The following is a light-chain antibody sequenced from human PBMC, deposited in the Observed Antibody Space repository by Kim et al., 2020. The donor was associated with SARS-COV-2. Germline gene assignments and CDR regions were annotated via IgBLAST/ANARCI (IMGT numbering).Light chain of an antibody. CDR3: QQRSNWPT. CDR1: QSVSSY. Sequence: SLSPGERATRSGRASQSVSSYLAWYQQKPGQAPRLLIYDASNRATGIPARFSGSGSGTDFTLTISSLEPEDFAVYYCQQRSNWPTFGGGTKVDIK. CDR2: DAS. J-gene: IGKJ4*01. V-gene: IGKV3-11*01.